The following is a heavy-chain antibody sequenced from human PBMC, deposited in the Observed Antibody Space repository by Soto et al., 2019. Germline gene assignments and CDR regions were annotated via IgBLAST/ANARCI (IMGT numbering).Heavy chain of an antibody. V-gene: IGHV1-8*01. CDR1: GYTFTSYD. Sequence: QVQLVQSGAEVKKPGASVKVSCKASGYTFTSYDINWVRQATGKGFEWMGWMNPNSGNTGYAQKFQGRVTMTRNTSISTAYMELSSLRSEDTAVYYCARGHVYCSGGSCTGWFDPWGQGTLVTVSS. CDR2: MNPNSGNT. D-gene: IGHD2-15*01. J-gene: IGHJ5*02. CDR3: ARGHVYCSGGSCTGWFDP.